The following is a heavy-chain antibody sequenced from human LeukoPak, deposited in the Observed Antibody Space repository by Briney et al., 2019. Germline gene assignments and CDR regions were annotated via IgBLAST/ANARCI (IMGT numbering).Heavy chain of an antibody. J-gene: IGHJ6*02. CDR2: IYYSGST. CDR1: GGSISSGGDY. V-gene: IGHV4-31*03. D-gene: IGHD4-17*01. Sequence: SQTLSLTCTVSGGSISSGGDYWSWIRQHPGKGLEWIGYIYYSGSTYYNPSLKSRVTISVDTSKNQFSLKLSSVTAADTAVYYCARKGNGDPLLDYYYGMDVWGQGTTVTVSS. CDR3: ARKGNGDPLLDYYYGMDV.